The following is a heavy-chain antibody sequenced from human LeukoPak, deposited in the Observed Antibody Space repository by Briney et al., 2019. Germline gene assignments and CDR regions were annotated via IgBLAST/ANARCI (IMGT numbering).Heavy chain of an antibody. D-gene: IGHD5-12*01. J-gene: IGHJ3*02. Sequence: SQTLSLTCTVSGGSISSGSHYWSWIRQPAGKGLEWIGRIYTSESTNYNPSLKSRVTISVDTSKNQFSLTLSSVTAADTAVYYCASSSRGYSGYDFWTFDIWGQGTMVTVSS. V-gene: IGHV4-61*02. CDR2: IYTSEST. CDR3: ASSSRGYSGYDFWTFDI. CDR1: GGSISSGSHY.